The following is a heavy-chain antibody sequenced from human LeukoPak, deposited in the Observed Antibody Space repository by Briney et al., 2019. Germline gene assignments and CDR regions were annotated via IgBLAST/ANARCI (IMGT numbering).Heavy chain of an antibody. J-gene: IGHJ4*02. V-gene: IGHV4-4*02. D-gene: IGHD3-10*01. CDR2: IYHTGST. CDR1: GGSISSSNW. Sequence: SGTLSLTCAVSGGSISSSNWWTWVRQPPGKGLKWIGEIYHTGSTNYNPSLKSRVTLSLDKSKNQFSLKLTSVTAADTAVYYCASSPGHGSGSPIYHFEYWGQGTLVTVSS. CDR3: ASSPGHGSGSPIYHFEY.